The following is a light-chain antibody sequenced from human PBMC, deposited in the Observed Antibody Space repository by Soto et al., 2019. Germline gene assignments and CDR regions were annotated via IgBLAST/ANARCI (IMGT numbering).Light chain of an antibody. V-gene: IGKV3-11*01. J-gene: IGKJ4*01. CDR2: DAS. Sequence: EIVLTQSPATLSLSPGERATLSCRASQSVSSLLAWYQQKPGKATRLLIYDASSRATGIPTRFSGSVSGTDFTLTISSLEPEDFAVYYCQQRSNWPLTFGGGTKVEIK. CDR3: QQRSNWPLT. CDR1: QSVSSL.